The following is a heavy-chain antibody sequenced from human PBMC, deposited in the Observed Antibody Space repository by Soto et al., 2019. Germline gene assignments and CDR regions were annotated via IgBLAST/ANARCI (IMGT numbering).Heavy chain of an antibody. CDR2: INPNTGDT. D-gene: IGHD3-16*01. CDR3: ARGFTFDY. J-gene: IGHJ4*02. Sequence: ASVKVSCKASGYTFTGYYMHWLRRAPGQGLEWMGWINPNTGDTNYAQKFQGRVTMTRDTSISTAYMELSRLTSDDTAVYYCARGFTFDYWGRGTLVTVSS. CDR1: GYTFTGYY. V-gene: IGHV1-2*02.